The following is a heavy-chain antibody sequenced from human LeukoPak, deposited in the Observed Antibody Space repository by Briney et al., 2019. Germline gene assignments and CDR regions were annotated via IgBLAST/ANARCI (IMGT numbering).Heavy chain of an antibody. Sequence: SETLSLTCTVSGGSIRSYYWCWIRQPPGEGLEWIGYIYYNGSTTYNPSLKSRVTISVNTSKNQFSLKLSSVTAADTAVYYCARGDAFDIWGQGTMVTVSS. CDR1: GGSIRSYY. V-gene: IGHV4-59*08. J-gene: IGHJ3*02. CDR3: ARGDAFDI. CDR2: IYYNGST.